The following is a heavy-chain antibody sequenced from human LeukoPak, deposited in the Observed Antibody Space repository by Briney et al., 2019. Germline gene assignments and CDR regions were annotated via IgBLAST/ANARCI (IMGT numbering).Heavy chain of an antibody. V-gene: IGHV1-8*01. J-gene: IGHJ5*02. Sequence: ASVKVSCKASGYTFTTYDINWVRQAPGQGLEWMGWTNSISGNTGYAQNFQGRITMTRDTSISTAYMELRSLRSDDTAVYYCARFQLVEKNWFDPWGQGTLVTVSS. CDR2: TNSISGNT. CDR3: ARFQLVEKNWFDP. CDR1: GYTFTTYD. D-gene: IGHD6-13*01.